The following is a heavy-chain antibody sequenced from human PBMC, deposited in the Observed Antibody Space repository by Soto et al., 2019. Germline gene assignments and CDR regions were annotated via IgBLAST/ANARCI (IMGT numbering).Heavy chain of an antibody. CDR2: IYYSGST. V-gene: IGHV4-59*01. CDR3: AREVVVVVAAAEPHYYYYYMDV. CDR1: GGSISSYY. Sequence: QVQLQESGPGLVKPSETLSLTCTVSGGSISSYYWSWIRQPPGKGLEWIGYIYYSGSTNYNPSLKSRVTISVDTSKNHFSLKLSSVTAADTAVYYCAREVVVVVAAAEPHYYYYYMDVWGKGTTVTVSS. D-gene: IGHD2-15*01. J-gene: IGHJ6*03.